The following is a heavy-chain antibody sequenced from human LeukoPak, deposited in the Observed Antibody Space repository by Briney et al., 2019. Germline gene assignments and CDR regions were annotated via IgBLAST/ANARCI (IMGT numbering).Heavy chain of an antibody. CDR1: GFTFSNYG. CDR2: MSYGGSNK. V-gene: IGHV3-30*18. Sequence: GGSLRLSCVASGFTFSNYGMHWVRQAPGKGLEWVAVMSYGGSNKYYADSVKGRFTISGDNSKSTLYLQMNSLRAEDTAVYYCAKAGVTGTEYFDYWGQGTLVTVSS. J-gene: IGHJ4*02. CDR3: AKAGVTGTEYFDY. D-gene: IGHD6-19*01.